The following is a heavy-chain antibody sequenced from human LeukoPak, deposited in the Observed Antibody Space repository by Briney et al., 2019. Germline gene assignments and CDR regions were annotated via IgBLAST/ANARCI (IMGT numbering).Heavy chain of an antibody. CDR1: GGSISSYY. Sequence: SETLSLTCTVSGGSISSYYWSWIRQPPGKGLEGIGYIYTSGSTNYNPSLKSRVTISVDTSKNQFSLKLSSVTAADTAVYYCARLTAARRAYYFDYWGQGTLVTVSS. J-gene: IGHJ4*02. CDR2: IYTSGST. D-gene: IGHD6-6*01. V-gene: IGHV4-4*09. CDR3: ARLTAARRAYYFDY.